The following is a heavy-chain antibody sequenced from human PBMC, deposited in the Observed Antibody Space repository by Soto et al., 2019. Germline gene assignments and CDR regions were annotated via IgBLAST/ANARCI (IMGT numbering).Heavy chain of an antibody. Sequence: LSLTCTVTGGSISSYYWSWIRQPPGKGLEWIGYIYYSGSTNYNPSLKSRVTISVDTSKNQFSLKLSSVTAADTAVYYCARRYGSAIDYWGQGTLVTVSS. D-gene: IGHD1-26*01. CDR3: ARRYGSAIDY. CDR1: GGSISSYY. V-gene: IGHV4-59*08. J-gene: IGHJ4*02. CDR2: IYYSGST.